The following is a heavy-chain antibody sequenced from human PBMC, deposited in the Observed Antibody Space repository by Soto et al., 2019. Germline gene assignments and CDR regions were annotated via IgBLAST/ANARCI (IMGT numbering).Heavy chain of an antibody. CDR2: ISDSDNAT. CDR1: GFTFSSYA. J-gene: IGHJ4*02. Sequence: ESGGGLVQPGGSLRLSCAASGFTFSSYAMTWVRQAPGKGLERVSVISDSDNATYYADSVKGRFTISRDNSKNTLYLQFNSLRAEDTAVYYCAKGVSSSAWSASDNWGQGTLVTVSS. D-gene: IGHD6-19*01. CDR3: AKGVSSSAWSASDN. V-gene: IGHV3-23*01.